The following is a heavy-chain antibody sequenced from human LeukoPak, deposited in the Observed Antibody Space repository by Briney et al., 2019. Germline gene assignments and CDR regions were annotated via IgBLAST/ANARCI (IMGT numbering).Heavy chain of an antibody. J-gene: IGHJ3*02. D-gene: IGHD5-18*01. CDR2: IYYSGST. CDR1: GGSFSGYY. V-gene: IGHV4-59*01. CDR3: ASSGYSYGPDAFDI. Sequence: PSETLSLTCAVYGGSFSGYYWSWIRQPPGKGLEWIGYIYYSGSTNYNPSLESRVTISVDTSKNQFSLKLSSMTAADTAVYYCASSGYSYGPDAFDIWGQGTMVTVSS.